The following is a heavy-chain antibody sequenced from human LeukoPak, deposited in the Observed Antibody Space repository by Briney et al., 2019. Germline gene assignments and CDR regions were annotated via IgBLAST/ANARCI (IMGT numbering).Heavy chain of an antibody. D-gene: IGHD3-22*01. CDR2: INPRGGST. CDR1: GYTFTSYY. J-gene: IGHJ4*02. CDR3: ARDRSPTYYDSSGYYY. V-gene: IGHV1-46*01. Sequence: ASVKVSCKASGYTFTSYYMHWVRQAPGQGLEWMGIINPRGGSTSYAQKFQGRVTMTRDTSTSTVYMELSSLRSEDTAVYYCARDRSPTYYDSSGYYYWGQGTLVTVSS.